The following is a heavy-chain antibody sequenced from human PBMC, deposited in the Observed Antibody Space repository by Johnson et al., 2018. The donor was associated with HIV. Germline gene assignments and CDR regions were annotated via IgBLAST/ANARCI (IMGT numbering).Heavy chain of an antibody. V-gene: IGHV3-30*02. Sequence: VQLVESGGGVVQPGGSLRLSCAASGFTFSSYGMHWVRQAPGKGLGWVAFIRYDGSNKYYADSMKGRFTISRDNSKNTLYLQMNSLRAEDTALYYCASLRNWAMFRAFDIWGQGTMVTVSS. CDR2: IRYDGSNK. J-gene: IGHJ3*02. CDR1: GFTFSSYG. CDR3: ASLRNWAMFRAFDI. D-gene: IGHD5-18*01.